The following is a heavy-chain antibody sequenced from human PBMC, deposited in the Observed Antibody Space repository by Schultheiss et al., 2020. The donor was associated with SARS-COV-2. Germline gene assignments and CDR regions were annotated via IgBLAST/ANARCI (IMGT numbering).Heavy chain of an antibody. Sequence: SETLSLTCAVYGGSFSGDSWSWLRQPPGTGLKWIGESHCTGSANCNPSLKSRVSISLGTSKNHFSLRLISVTAADTAVYYCARGGSFRQWLGRFDYWGQGALVTVSS. J-gene: IGHJ4*02. V-gene: IGHV4-34*01. CDR3: ARGGSFRQWLGRFDY. CDR2: SHCTGSA. D-gene: IGHD6-19*01. CDR1: GGSFSGDS.